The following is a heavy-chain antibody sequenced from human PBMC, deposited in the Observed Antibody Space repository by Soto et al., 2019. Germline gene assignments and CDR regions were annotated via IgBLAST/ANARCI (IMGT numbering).Heavy chain of an antibody. D-gene: IGHD6-13*01. Sequence: QVQLQQSGPGLVTPSPTLSLTCAISGDSVSSNDAVWNWIRQSPSRGLEWLGRTYCRSLWQTEHAVSVRGRMTINPDASKNQFTLQLNSVTPEDTAMYYCARLVGNSWPDHWGQGTLVTVSA. CDR1: GDSVSSNDAV. J-gene: IGHJ4*02. CDR3: ARLVGNSWPDH. V-gene: IGHV6-1*01. CDR2: TYCRSLWQT.